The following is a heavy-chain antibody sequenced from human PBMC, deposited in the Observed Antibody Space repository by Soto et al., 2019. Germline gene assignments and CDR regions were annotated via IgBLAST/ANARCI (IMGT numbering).Heavy chain of an antibody. CDR1: GGTFSSYA. V-gene: IGHV1-69*06. Sequence: PVKVSCKASGGTFSSYAISSVRQAPGQGLEWMGGIIPIFGTANYAQKFQGRVTMTEDTSTDTAYMELSSLRSEDTAVYYCASRQQLAHDAFDIWGQGTMVTVSS. J-gene: IGHJ3*02. CDR3: ASRQQLAHDAFDI. CDR2: IIPIFGTA. D-gene: IGHD6-13*01.